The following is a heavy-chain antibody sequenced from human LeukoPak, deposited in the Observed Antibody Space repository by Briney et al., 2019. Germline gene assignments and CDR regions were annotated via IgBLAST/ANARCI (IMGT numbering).Heavy chain of an antibody. CDR1: GFIFSNYG. J-gene: IGHJ4*02. D-gene: IGHD4-23*01. Sequence: PGGSLRLSCAASGFIFSNYGMHWVRQAPGKELEWVAFIRYDGSNKYYADSVKGRFTISRDNSKNTLYLQMNSLRAEDTAVYYCAKDGSYGGNSPDYFDYWGQGTLVTVSS. CDR2: IRYDGSNK. V-gene: IGHV3-30*02. CDR3: AKDGSYGGNSPDYFDY.